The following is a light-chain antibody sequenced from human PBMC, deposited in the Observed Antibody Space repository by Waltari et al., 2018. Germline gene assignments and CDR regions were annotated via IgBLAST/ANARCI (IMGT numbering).Light chain of an antibody. J-gene: IGKJ2*01. CDR2: GAS. CDR1: HSVLDYFNNKDS. Sequence: DIMMTQSPDVLAVSLGERASIKCKSSHSVLDYFNNKDSLAWYQQKAGQPPRLLIHGASTRETGVPDRFSGSGSGTDFTLTISSLQAEDAALYYCQQYYGPPYNFGQGTRLEIK. V-gene: IGKV4-1*01. CDR3: QQYYGPPYN.